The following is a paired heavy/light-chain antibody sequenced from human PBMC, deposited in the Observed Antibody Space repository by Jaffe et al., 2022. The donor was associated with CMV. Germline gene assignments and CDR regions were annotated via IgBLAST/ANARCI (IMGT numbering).Heavy chain of an antibody. CDR2: IYHSGYT. Sequence: QVQLQESGPGLLKPSETLSLTCTVSGASITSYYWSWIRQPPGKGLEWIGYIYHSGYTSYNPSLGSRVTISADTSKNQFSLQLTSVTAADTATYYCARDFGVDYGTTSIYMDVWGKGTTVTVSS. CDR3: ARDFGVDYGTTSIYMDV. CDR1: GASITSYY. J-gene: IGHJ6*03. V-gene: IGHV4-59*13. D-gene: IGHD4-17*01.
Light chain of an antibody. J-gene: IGLJ3*02. CDR2: INGDGSH. Sequence: QLVLTQSPSASASLGASVKFTCTLSSGHTSYTIAWHQQQPEKAPRYLMKINGDGSHTKGDGIPDRFAGSTSGAEYYLTISSLQPEDEADYYCQTWGTGRVFGGGTKLTVL. V-gene: IGLV4-69*01. CDR3: QTWGTGRV. CDR1: SGHTSYT.